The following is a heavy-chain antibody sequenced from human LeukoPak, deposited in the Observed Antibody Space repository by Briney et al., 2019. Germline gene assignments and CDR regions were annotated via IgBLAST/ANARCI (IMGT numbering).Heavy chain of an antibody. CDR1: GFTFTNYL. Sequence: PGGSLRPSCATSGFTFTNYLMSWVRQTPGKGLEWVANIKEDGSGKWYVDSVRGRFTISRDNAKNSLYLQMNSLRAEDTAVYYCARDRESNWYPFLDSWGQGTLVTVSS. J-gene: IGHJ4*02. CDR2: IKEDGSGK. CDR3: ARDRESNWYPFLDS. V-gene: IGHV3-7*01. D-gene: IGHD6-13*01.